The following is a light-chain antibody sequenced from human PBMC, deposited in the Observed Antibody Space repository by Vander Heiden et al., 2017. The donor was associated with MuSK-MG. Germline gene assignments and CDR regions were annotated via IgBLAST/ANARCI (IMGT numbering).Light chain of an antibody. J-gene: IGKJ5*01. CDR1: QSISSH. Sequence: DIQMTHSPSSLSASVGDRVTITCRASQSISSHLNWHQQNPGKAPKLLIYAASSVQSGVASRFSGSASGTDITLTISRLQPEDFATYYCQQSDSTPNTFGQGTRLEIK. CDR3: QQSDSTPNT. CDR2: AAS. V-gene: IGKV1-39*01.